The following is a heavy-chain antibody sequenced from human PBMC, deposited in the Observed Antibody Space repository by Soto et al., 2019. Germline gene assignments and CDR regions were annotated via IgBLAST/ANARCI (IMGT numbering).Heavy chain of an antibody. CDR3: ARTPNNGRAGVYGMDV. CDR1: GYTFTNYY. Sequence: QVQLVQSGAEVKKPGASVKVSCKASGYTFTNYYIHWVRQAPGQGLEWVGWIDGDSGDTKYAQKFQGWVTMTRDTSTNTAYMELSRLTSDDTAVYYFARTPNNGRAGVYGMDVWGQGPTVTVSS. J-gene: IGHJ6*02. CDR2: IDGDSGDT. V-gene: IGHV1-2*04. D-gene: IGHD2-8*01.